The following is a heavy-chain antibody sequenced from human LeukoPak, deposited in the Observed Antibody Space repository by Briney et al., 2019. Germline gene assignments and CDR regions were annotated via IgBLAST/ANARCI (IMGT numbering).Heavy chain of an antibody. CDR3: ARSMGDYVWGSYRSRPDYYYMDV. CDR1: GGSISSSSYY. CDR2: IYYSGST. J-gene: IGHJ6*03. Sequence: SETLSLTCTVSGGSISSSSYYWGWIRQPPGKGLEWIGSIYYSGSTYYNPSLKSRVTISVDTSKNQFSLKLSSVTAADTAVYYCARSMGDYVWGSYRSRPDYYYMDVWGKGTTVTVSS. V-gene: IGHV4-39*07. D-gene: IGHD3-16*02.